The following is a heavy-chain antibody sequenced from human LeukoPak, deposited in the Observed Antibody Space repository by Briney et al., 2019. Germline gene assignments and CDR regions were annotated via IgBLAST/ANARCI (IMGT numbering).Heavy chain of an antibody. D-gene: IGHD3-10*01. J-gene: IGHJ6*03. Sequence: SETLSLTCAVYGGSFSGYYWSWIRQPPGKGLEWIGEINHSGSTNYNPSLKSRVTISVDTSKNQFSLKLSSVTAADTAVYYCARGRLHYYGSGSYYKVRNYYYYMDVWGKGTTVTVSS. CDR3: ARGRLHYYGSGSYYKVRNYYYYMDV. V-gene: IGHV4-34*01. CDR1: GGSFSGYY. CDR2: INHSGST.